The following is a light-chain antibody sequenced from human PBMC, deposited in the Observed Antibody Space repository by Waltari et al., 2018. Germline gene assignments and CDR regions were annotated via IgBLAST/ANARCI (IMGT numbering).Light chain of an antibody. V-gene: IGLV3-1*01. CDR1: ILGNKY. CDR2: QDT. CDR3: QALGTGAWV. J-gene: IGLJ3*02. Sequence: SYELTQPPSVSVSPGQTASITCSGDILGNKYASWYQQKPGQSPLLVIYQDTTRPSGFPERCSGSKSGNAANLTISGTQAMDEADYYCQALGTGAWVFGGGTKLTIL.